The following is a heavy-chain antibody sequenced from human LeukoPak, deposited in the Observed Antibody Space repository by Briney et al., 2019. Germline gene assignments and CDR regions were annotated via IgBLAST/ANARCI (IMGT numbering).Heavy chain of an antibody. Sequence: SETLSLTCTVSGYSISSDFYWGWIRQPPGKGLEWIGSFYHSGSTYYNPSLKSRVTMSIDRSKNQFSLKLSSVTAADTAVYYCAREVYIRVLVITGKGGWFDPWGQGSLVTVSS. CDR1: GYSISSDFY. D-gene: IGHD3-22*01. V-gene: IGHV4-38-2*02. J-gene: IGHJ5*02. CDR3: AREVYIRVLVITGKGGWFDP. CDR2: FYHSGST.